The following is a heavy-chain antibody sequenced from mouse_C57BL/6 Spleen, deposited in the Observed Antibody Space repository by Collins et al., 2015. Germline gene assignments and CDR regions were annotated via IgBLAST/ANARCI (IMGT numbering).Heavy chain of an antibody. CDR1: GYTFTIYW. D-gene: IGHD2-3*01. CDR3: ARGDDGYVYLMDY. V-gene: IGHV1-64*01. CDR2: IHPNGDSS. J-gene: IGHJ4*01. Sequence: QVQLQQPGAELVKPGTSVRLSCKASGYTFTIYWMHWVKQRPGQGLEWIGMIHPNGDSSNYNENFKSKATLTVDKSSSTAYMQVSSLTSEDSAVYYCARGDDGYVYLMDYWGQGTSVTVSS.